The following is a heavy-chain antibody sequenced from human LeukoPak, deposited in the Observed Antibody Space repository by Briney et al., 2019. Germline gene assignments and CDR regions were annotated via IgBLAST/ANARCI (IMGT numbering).Heavy chain of an antibody. Sequence: SETVSLTCAVYGGSFSGYYWSWIRQPPGKGLEWIGEINHSGSTNYNPSLKSRVTISVDTSKKQFSLKLSSVTAADTAVYYCARRDCGGDCYSGVKIDYWGQGTLVTVSS. J-gene: IGHJ4*02. CDR3: ARRDCGGDCYSGVKIDY. CDR2: INHSGST. CDR1: GGSFSGYY. D-gene: IGHD2-21*01. V-gene: IGHV4-34*01.